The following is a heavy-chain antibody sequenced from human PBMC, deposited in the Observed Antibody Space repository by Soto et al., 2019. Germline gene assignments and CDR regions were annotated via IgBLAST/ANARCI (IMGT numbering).Heavy chain of an antibody. CDR3: ARSYWAEGNDAFEI. V-gene: IGHV1-69*13. D-gene: IGHD2-8*02. Sequence: SVKVSCKASGGTFSSYAISWVRQAPGQGLEWMGGIIPIFGTANYAQKFQGRVTITADESTSTAYMELSSLRSEDTAVYYCARSYWAEGNDAFEIWGQGTMVTVS. CDR2: IIPIFGTA. J-gene: IGHJ3*02. CDR1: GGTFSSYA.